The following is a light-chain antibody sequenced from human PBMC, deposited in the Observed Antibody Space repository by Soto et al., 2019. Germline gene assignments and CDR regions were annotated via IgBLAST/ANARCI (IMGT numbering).Light chain of an antibody. CDR3: LQYNTFSAT. V-gene: IGKV1-5*01. J-gene: IGKJ5*01. CDR2: GAS. CDR1: QNIVNW. Sequence: DIQMTQSPSTLSPSVGARVTITCRASQNIVNWLAWYQQKPGKAPKILIYGASTLESGVPSRFSGSGSGTEFTLTITNPQPVDVATYDCLQYNTFSATFGQRTRLEIK.